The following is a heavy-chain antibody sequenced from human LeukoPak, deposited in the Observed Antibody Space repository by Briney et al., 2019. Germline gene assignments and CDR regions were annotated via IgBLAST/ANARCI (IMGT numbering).Heavy chain of an antibody. CDR1: GFTFSSYE. V-gene: IGHV3-49*04. CDR2: IRSKAYGGTT. Sequence: GGSLRLSCAASGFTFSSYEMNWVRQAPGKGLEWVGFIRSKAYGGTTEYAASVKGRFTISRDDSKSIAYLQMNSLKTEDTAVYYCTTLYSSSWYYYYYMDVWGKGTTVTVSS. D-gene: IGHD6-13*01. CDR3: TTLYSSSWYYYYYMDV. J-gene: IGHJ6*03.